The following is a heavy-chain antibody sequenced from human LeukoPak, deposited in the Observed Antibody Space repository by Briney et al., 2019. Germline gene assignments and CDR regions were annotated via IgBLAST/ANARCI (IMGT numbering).Heavy chain of an antibody. J-gene: IGHJ4*02. Sequence: GASVKVSCKASGYAFNYYYIHWVRQAPGQGLEWMGWRSPSGDRTSYSQRFQGRVTMAGDTSITTAYMELSSLRSDDTAFYYCAKADPIGSGYDAYYFDPWGQGTLVTVSS. CDR2: RSPSGDRT. V-gene: IGHV1-2*02. CDR1: GYAFNYYY. D-gene: IGHD5-12*01. CDR3: AKADPIGSGYDAYYFDP.